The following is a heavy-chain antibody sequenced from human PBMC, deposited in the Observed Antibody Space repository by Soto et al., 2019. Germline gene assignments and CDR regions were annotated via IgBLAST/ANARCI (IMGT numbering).Heavy chain of an antibody. Sequence: AAVKVSCKSSGYTFSSYYMHWVRQAPGQGLEWMGVINPSGDSTGYAQKFQGRVTMTRDTSTSTVYMELSSLRSEDTAVYYCAKVGSYLGVAGTDYFDDGG. V-gene: IGHV1-46*01. D-gene: IGHD6-19*01. J-gene: IGHJ4*01. CDR2: INPSGDST. CDR3: AKVGSYLGVAGTDYFDD. CDR1: GYTFSSYY.